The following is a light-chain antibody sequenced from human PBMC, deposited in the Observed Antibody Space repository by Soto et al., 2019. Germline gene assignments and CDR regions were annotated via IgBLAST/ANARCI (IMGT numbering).Light chain of an antibody. CDR1: QSVSSD. J-gene: IGKJ5*01. CDR3: QQRSNWPPP. Sequence: IVMKQSPATLSVSPGERATLSCRASQSVSSDLAWFQQKHGQAPRLLIYGASTRATGIPARFSGSVSGTDGTITISSLEKEDGAVYYCQQRSNWPPPFGQGTRLEIK. CDR2: GAS. V-gene: IGKV3-15*01.